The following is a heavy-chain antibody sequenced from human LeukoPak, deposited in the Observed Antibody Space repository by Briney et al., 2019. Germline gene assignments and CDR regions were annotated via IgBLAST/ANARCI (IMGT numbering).Heavy chain of an antibody. CDR3: ARVTGTIPPRFDY. V-gene: IGHV3-48*01. J-gene: IGHJ4*02. Sequence: PGGSLRLSCAASGFTFSSYSMNWVRQAPGKGLEWVSYISSSSTTIYYADSVKGRFTISRDNAKNSLYLQMNSLRAEDTAVYYCARVTGTIPPRFDYWGQGTLVTVSS. D-gene: IGHD1-7*01. CDR2: ISSSSTTI. CDR1: GFTFSSYS.